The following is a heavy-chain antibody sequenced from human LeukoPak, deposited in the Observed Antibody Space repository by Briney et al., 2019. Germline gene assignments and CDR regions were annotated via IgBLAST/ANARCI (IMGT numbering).Heavy chain of an antibody. CDR1: GYTFTSYG. D-gene: IGHD2-15*01. CDR3: ARDSVVVVAASYYYYYGMDV. CDR2: ISAYNGNT. J-gene: IGHJ6*02. V-gene: IGHV1-18*01. Sequence: ASVMVSCKASGYTFTSYGISWVRQAPGQGLEWMGWISAYNGNTNYAQKLQGRVTMTTDTSTSTAYMELRSLRSDDTAVYYCARDSVVVVAASYYYYYGMDVWGQGTTVTVSS.